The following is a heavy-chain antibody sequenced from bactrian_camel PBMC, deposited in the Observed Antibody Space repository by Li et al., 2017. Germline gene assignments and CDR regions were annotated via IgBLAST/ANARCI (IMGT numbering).Heavy chain of an antibody. J-gene: IGHJ4*01. D-gene: IGHD2*01. CDR1: GYTAGSYC. CDR2: IYTGT. V-gene: IGHV3S55*01. Sequence: HVQLVESGGGSVQAGGSLGLSCKTSGYTAGSYCMGWFRQAPGKEREGVARIYTGTYYADSVKGRFTMSRDNAKNTVSLEMNELRVEGTAMYYCAGNLFSLEPTASPLPPQPVPPPTVSVGISCCTANYWGQGTQVTVS. CDR3: AGNLFSLEPTASPLPPQPVPPPTVSVGISCCTANY.